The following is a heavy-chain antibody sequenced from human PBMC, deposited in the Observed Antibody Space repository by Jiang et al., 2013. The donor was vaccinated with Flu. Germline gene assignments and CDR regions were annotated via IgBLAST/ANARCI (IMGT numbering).Heavy chain of an antibody. CDR1: GYTFTSYG. CDR2: ISAYNGNT. CDR3: ARDLKLRLGELSLGY. J-gene: IGHJ4*02. Sequence: GAEVKKPGASVKVSCKASGYTFTSYGISWVRQAPGQGLEWMGWISAYNGNTNYAQKLQGRVTMTTDTSTSTAYMELRGLRSDDTAVYYCARDLKLRLGELSLGYWGQGTLVTVSS. V-gene: IGHV1-18*01. D-gene: IGHD3-16*02.